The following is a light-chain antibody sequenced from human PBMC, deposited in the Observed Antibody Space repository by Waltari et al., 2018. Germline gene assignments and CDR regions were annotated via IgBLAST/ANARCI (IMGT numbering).Light chain of an antibody. Sequence: QTVVIQEPSLTVSPGGTVTPTCPLSSVSVSTPSHATCYQQSPGQAPRPLVYKADSRSSGVPDRFSGSILGNKAALTITGAQADDESDYYCALYMGSGIGVFGGGTKLPVL. CDR2: KAD. CDR1: SVSVSTPSH. CDR3: ALYMGSGIGV. V-gene: IGLV8-61*01. J-gene: IGLJ3*02.